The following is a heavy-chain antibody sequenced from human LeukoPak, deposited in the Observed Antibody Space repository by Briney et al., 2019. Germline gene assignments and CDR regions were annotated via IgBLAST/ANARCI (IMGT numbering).Heavy chain of an antibody. CDR1: GYTFTGYY. D-gene: IGHD5-18*01. J-gene: IGHJ4*02. CDR2: TNPNSGGT. CDR3: ARGSYSYGAGLYYFDY. V-gene: IGHV1-2*06. Sequence: ASVKVSCKASGYTFTGYYMHWVRQAPGQGLEWMGRTNPNSGGTNYAQKFQGRVTMTRDTSISTAYMELSRLRSDDTAVYYCARGSYSYGAGLYYFDYWGQGTLVTVSS.